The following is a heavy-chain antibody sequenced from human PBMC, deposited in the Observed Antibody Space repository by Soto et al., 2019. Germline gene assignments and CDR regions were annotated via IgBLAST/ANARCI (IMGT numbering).Heavy chain of an antibody. CDR1: GERSTTYG. D-gene: IGHD4-17*01. J-gene: IGHJ4*02. CDR2: ISTYNTNT. V-gene: IGHV1-18*04. Sequence: QVQLVQSGAEVKNPGASVTVSCKASGERSTTYGISWVRQAPGQGLEWMGWISTYNTNTNYAPKFQGRLLLTTDTSTTTAHMELRSLRPDDTAVYYCARWAGQVRDYGGPFDYWGQGTLVTVSS. CDR3: ARWAGQVRDYGGPFDY.